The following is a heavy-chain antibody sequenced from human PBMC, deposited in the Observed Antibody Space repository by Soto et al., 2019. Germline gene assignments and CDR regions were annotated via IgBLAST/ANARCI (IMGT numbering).Heavy chain of an antibody. Sequence: GASVKVSCKASGGTFSSYAISWVRQAPGQGLEWMGGIIPIFGIANYAQKFQGRVTITADESTSTAYMELSSLRSEDTAVYYCATGRITIFGVVPRYGMDVWGQGTTVTVSS. CDR1: GGTFSSYA. J-gene: IGHJ6*02. V-gene: IGHV1-69*13. D-gene: IGHD3-3*01. CDR3: ATGRITIFGVVPRYGMDV. CDR2: IIPIFGIA.